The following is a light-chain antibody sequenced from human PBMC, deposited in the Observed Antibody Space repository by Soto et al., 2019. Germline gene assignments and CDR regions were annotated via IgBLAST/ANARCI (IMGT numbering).Light chain of an antibody. V-gene: IGKV1-33*01. Sequence: IEVTQSPSSLAASLGDRVTITCRASQTIGTYVNWYRQKSGAAPELLIYDASTLQSGVPSRFSGSGSGTDFTFTISSLQPEDIATYYCQQYDNLPQLTFGGGTKVDIK. CDR1: QTIGTY. J-gene: IGKJ4*01. CDR3: QQYDNLPQLT. CDR2: DAS.